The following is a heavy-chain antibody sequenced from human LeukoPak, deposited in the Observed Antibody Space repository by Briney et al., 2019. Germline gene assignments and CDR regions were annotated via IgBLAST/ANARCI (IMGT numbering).Heavy chain of an antibody. J-gene: IGHJ3*02. CDR1: GGSISSYY. Sequence: SETLSLTCTVSGGSISSYYWGWFRQPPGKDLRWIGYIYYSGSTNYNPSLKSRVTISVDTSKNQFSLKLSSVTAADTAVYYCARGISGSHGVDAFDIWGQGTMVTVSS. V-gene: IGHV4-59*13. D-gene: IGHD1-26*01. CDR2: IYYSGST. CDR3: ARGISGSHGVDAFDI.